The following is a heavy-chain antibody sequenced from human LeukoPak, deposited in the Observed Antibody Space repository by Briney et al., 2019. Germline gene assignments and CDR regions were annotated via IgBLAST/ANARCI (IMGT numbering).Heavy chain of an antibody. CDR2: INPNSGGT. CDR3: ARVATIAVAGTVPDYFNY. D-gene: IGHD6-19*01. Sequence: ASVKVSCKASGYTFTDYYMHWVRQAPGQGLEWMGWINPNSGGTTYAQKFQGRVTVTRDTSISTAYMELSRLRSDDTAVYYCARVATIAVAGTVPDYFNYCGQGTPVTVSS. V-gene: IGHV1-2*02. J-gene: IGHJ4*02. CDR1: GYTFTDYY.